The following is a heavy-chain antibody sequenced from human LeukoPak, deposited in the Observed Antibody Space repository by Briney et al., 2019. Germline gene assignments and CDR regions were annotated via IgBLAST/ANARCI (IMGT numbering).Heavy chain of an antibody. CDR2: INPNSGGT. Sequence: ASVTVSCKASGYTFTGYYMHWVRQAPGQGLEWMGWINPNSGGTNYAQKFQGRVTITRDTSISTAYMELSRLRSDDTAVYYCARVRLPTYYFEYWGQGTLVTVSS. V-gene: IGHV1-2*02. CDR3: ARVRLPTYYFEY. D-gene: IGHD5-18*01. CDR1: GYTFTGYY. J-gene: IGHJ4*02.